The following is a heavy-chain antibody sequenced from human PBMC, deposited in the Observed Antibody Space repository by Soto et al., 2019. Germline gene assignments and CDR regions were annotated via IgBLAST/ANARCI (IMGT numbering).Heavy chain of an antibody. CDR1: GYTFTSYD. D-gene: IGHD3-3*01. J-gene: IGHJ4*02. CDR3: ARERRLPYYDFWSGYYPPRYFDY. Sequence: ASVKVSCKASGYTFTSYDINWVRQATGQGLEWMGWMNPNSGNTGYAQKFQGRVTMTRNTSISTAYMEPSSLRSEDTAVYYCARERRLPYYDFWSGYYPPRYFDYWGQGTLVTVSS. CDR2: MNPNSGNT. V-gene: IGHV1-8*01.